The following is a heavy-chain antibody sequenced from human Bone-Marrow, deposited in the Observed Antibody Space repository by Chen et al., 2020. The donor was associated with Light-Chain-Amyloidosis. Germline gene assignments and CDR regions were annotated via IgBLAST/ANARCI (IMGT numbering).Heavy chain of an antibody. V-gene: IGHV3-33*01. CDR3: ARAGIAESGYYYYAMDV. CDR1: GFSFSTNG. J-gene: IGHJ6*02. CDR2: IWYDGSKK. Sequence: QVQLVESGGGVVQPGRSLRLSCATSGFSFSTNGMHWVRQAPGKGLEWVAGIWYDGSKKYYADSVQGRFTISRDNSNNTLVLQMSSLRAEDTALYYCARAGIAESGYYYYAMDVWGQGTTVTVSS. D-gene: IGHD6-13*01.